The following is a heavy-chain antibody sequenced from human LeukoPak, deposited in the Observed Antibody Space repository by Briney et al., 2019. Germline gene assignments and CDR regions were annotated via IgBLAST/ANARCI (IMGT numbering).Heavy chain of an antibody. CDR2: IYYRGNT. J-gene: IGHJ5*02. Sequence: PSETLSLTCSVSGSSISSSSHYWGWIRQPTGKGLEWIGSIYYRGNTYYNPSLTSRVTISVDTSKKQFSLKLTSVTAADTAVYYCARLGYCDGGSCYFPFDQWGQGTLVIVSS. D-gene: IGHD2-15*01. CDR1: GSSISSSSHY. V-gene: IGHV4-39*01. CDR3: ARLGYCDGGSCYFPFDQ.